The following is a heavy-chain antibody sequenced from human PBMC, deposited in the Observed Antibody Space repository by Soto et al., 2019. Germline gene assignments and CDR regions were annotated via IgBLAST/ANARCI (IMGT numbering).Heavy chain of an antibody. CDR3: AKGSGDYGPYYFDY. CDR2: ISYDGSNK. D-gene: IGHD4-17*01. V-gene: IGHV3-30*18. Sequence: GGSLRLSCAASGFTFSSYGMHWVRQAPGKGLEWVAVISYDGSNKYYADSVKGRFTISRDNSKNTLYLQMNSLRAEDTAVYYCAKGSGDYGPYYFDYWGQGTLVTVSS. CDR1: GFTFSSYG. J-gene: IGHJ4*02.